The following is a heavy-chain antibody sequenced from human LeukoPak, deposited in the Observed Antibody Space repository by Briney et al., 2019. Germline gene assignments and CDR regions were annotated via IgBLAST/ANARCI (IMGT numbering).Heavy chain of an antibody. V-gene: IGHV3-15*01. CDR3: ARPYSSSSWGNWFDP. CDR1: GFTFSNAW. Sequence: GGSLRLSCAASGFTFSNAWMSWVRQAPGKGLEWVGRIKSKTDGGTTDYAAPVKGRFTILRDDSKNTLYLQMNSLRAEDTAVYYCARPYSSSSWGNWFDPWGQGTLVTVSS. CDR2: IKSKTDGGTT. D-gene: IGHD6-13*01. J-gene: IGHJ5*02.